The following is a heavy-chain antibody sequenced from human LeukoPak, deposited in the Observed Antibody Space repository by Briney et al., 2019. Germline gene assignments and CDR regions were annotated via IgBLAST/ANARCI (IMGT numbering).Heavy chain of an antibody. D-gene: IGHD3-22*01. CDR2: ISGSGGST. Sequence: GGSLRLSCAASGFTFSNYAMSWVRRAPGKGLEWVSSISGSGGSTHYADSVKGRFTISRDKTKNTLYLQMNSLRAEDTAVYYCAKSAFYGASGYYREYDFDYWGQGTLVTVSS. J-gene: IGHJ4*02. CDR3: AKSAFYGASGYYREYDFDY. CDR1: GFTFSNYA. V-gene: IGHV3-23*01.